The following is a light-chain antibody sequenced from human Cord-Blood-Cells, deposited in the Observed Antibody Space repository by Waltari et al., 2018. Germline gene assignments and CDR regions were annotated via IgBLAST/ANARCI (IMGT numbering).Light chain of an antibody. CDR2: WAS. Sequence: DLVTTQSPDSLAVSLGARATLNCQSSQSVLYSSNNKNYLAGYQQKPGQPPNLLIYWASTRESGVPDRFSGSGSGTNFTLAISSLQAEDVAVYYCQQYYSTPFTFGPGTKVDIK. J-gene: IGKJ3*01. V-gene: IGKV4-1*01. CDR1: QSVLYSSNNKNY. CDR3: QQYYSTPFT.